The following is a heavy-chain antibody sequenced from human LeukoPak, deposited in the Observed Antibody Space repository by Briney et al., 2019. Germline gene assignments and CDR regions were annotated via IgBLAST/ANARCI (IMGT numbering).Heavy chain of an antibody. CDR3: ARGGYDYVWGSYRYYFDY. D-gene: IGHD3-16*02. CDR1: GGSISSYY. J-gene: IGHJ4*02. Sequence: SETPSLTCTVSGGSISSYYWSWIRQPPGKGLEWIGYIYYSGSTNYNPSLKSRVTISVDTSKNQFSLKLSSVTAADTAVYYCARGGYDYVWGSYRYYFDYWGQGTLVTVSS. CDR2: IYYSGST. V-gene: IGHV4-59*01.